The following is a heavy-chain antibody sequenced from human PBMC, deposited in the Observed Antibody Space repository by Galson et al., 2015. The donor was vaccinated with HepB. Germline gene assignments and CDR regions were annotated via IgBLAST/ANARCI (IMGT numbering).Heavy chain of an antibody. CDR1: GFTFSSYD. CDR3: ASYGSGWYTAVNDY. V-gene: IGHV3-23*01. CDR2: ISANGRNT. Sequence: SLRLSCAASGFTFSSYDMNWVRQAPGRGLQWVSAISANGRNTYYADSVKGRFTISRDNSKNTLSPQMNSLRVEDTAVYYCASYGSGWYTAVNDYWGQGTLVTVSS. J-gene: IGHJ4*02. D-gene: IGHD6-19*01.